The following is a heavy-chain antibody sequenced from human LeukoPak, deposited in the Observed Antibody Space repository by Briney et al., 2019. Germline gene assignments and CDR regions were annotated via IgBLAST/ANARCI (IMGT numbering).Heavy chain of an antibody. V-gene: IGHV3-30*18. CDR2: ISYDGSNR. CDR3: AKDHWSYAVESTELDY. CDR1: GFTFSSYG. D-gene: IGHD5-24*01. J-gene: IGHJ4*02. Sequence: PGGSLRLSRAASGFTFSSYGMHWVRQAPGKGLEWVAVISYDGSNRYYADSVKGRFTISRDNSKNTLYLQMNSLRAEDTAVYYCAKDHWSYAVESTELDYWGQGTLVTVSS.